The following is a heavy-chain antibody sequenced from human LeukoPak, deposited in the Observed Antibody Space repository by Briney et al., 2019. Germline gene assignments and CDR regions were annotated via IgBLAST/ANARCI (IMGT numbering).Heavy chain of an antibody. J-gene: IGHJ3*02. CDR1: SGSVSSGSSY. Sequence: SETLSLTCTVSSGSVSSGSSYWSWIRQPPAKGLEWIGYLYYSGSTNYNPSLKSRVTISVDTSKHQFSLKLSSVTAADTAVYYCARVLPYFFDKSGDAFDIWGQGTMVTVSS. CDR3: ARVLPYFFDKSGDAFDI. D-gene: IGHD3-22*01. CDR2: LYYSGST. V-gene: IGHV4-61*01.